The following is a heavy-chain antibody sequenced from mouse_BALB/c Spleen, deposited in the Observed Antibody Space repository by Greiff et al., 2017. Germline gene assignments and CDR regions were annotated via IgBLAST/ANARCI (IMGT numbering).Heavy chain of an antibody. D-gene: IGHD2-3*01. CDR1: GYTFTDYY. CDR3: ARSMDYDAMDY. V-gene: IGHV1-77*01. CDR2: IYPGSGNT. J-gene: IGHJ4*01. Sequence: QVQLQQSGAELARPGASVKLSCKASGYTFTDYYINWVKQRTGQGLEWIGEIYPGSGNTYYNEKFKGKATLTADKSSSTAYMQLSSLTSEDSAVYFCARSMDYDAMDYWGQGTSVTVSS.